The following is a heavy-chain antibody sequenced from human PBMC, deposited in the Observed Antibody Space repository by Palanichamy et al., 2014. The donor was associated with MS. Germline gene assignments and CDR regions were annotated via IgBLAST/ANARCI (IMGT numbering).Heavy chain of an antibody. CDR1: RFTFTDYS. D-gene: IGHD4-23*01. J-gene: IGHJ4*02. CDR2: ISYDGSNK. Sequence: QEQLVESGGGVVQPGTSVRLSCAASRFTFTDYSMHWVRQSPGKGLEWVAVISYDGSNKFFADFVKGRFTISRDNSKNTLYLQLNSLRTEDTAVYSCAAGNSHFDYWGQGTLVTVSS. V-gene: IGHV3-30*01. CDR3: AAGNSHFDY.